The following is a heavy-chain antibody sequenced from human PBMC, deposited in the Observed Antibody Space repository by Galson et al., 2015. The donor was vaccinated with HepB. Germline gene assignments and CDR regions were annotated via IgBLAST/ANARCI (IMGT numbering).Heavy chain of an antibody. CDR1: GITFSSYG. CDR3: ARDSSGYFASTRSGFDY. D-gene: IGHD3-22*01. CDR2: MSSNGGST. V-gene: IGHV3-64*04. Sequence: SLRLSCAASGITFSSYGMHWVRQAPGKGLEYVSAMSSNGGSTYYADSVKGRFTISRDNSKNRLYLQMNSLRAEDTAVYYCARDSSGYFASTRSGFDYWGQGTLVTVSS. J-gene: IGHJ4*02.